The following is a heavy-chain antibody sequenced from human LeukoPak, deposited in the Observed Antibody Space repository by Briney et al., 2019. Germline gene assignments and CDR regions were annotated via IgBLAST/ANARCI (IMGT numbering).Heavy chain of an antibody. Sequence: GGSLRLSCAAPGFTFSSYWMSWVRQAPGKGLEWVANIKQDGSEKYYVDSVKGRFTISRDNAKNSLYLQMNSLRAEDTAVYYCARDRSTSSWYDYWGQGTLVTVSS. CDR1: GFTFSSYW. V-gene: IGHV3-7*04. CDR3: ARDRSTSSWYDY. D-gene: IGHD6-13*01. CDR2: IKQDGSEK. J-gene: IGHJ4*02.